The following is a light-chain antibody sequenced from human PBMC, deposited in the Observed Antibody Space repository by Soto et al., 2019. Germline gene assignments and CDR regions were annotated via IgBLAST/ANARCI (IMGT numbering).Light chain of an antibody. CDR2: AAS. V-gene: IGKV3-20*01. CDR1: QSVSNSY. J-gene: IGKJ1*01. Sequence: EIVLTQSPGTLSLSPGERATLSCRASQSVSNSYLAWYQQKPGQAPRLLIYAASSRATGIPDRFSGSGSGTDFTLTISGLEPEDFAVYYCQQYASSRTFGQGTNVDIK. CDR3: QQYASSRT.